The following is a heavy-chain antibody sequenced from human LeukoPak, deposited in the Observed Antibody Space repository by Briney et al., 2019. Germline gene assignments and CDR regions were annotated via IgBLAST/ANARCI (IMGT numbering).Heavy chain of an antibody. V-gene: IGHV3-23*01. Sequence: GGSLRLSCAASGFPFSNHAMSWVRQPPGKGREWVSAISKGNTYNADTERGGFTISRDDSKNMEYLQMNSLRVEDTARYYCVREAGYCASVCLKSNCFDPWGQGTLVTVSS. CDR1: GFPFSNHA. D-gene: IGHD2-21*02. CDR2: ISKGNT. J-gene: IGHJ5*02. CDR3: VREAGYCASVCLKSNCFDP.